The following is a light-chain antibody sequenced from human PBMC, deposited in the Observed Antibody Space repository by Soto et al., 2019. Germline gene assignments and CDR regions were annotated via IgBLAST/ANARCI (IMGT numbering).Light chain of an antibody. V-gene: IGLV2-18*02. CDR2: EVS. J-gene: IGLJ1*01. Sequence: QSALTQPPSVSGSPGQSVTISCTGTSSDVGSYNRVSWYQQSPGTAPKLMIYEVSNRPSGVPDRFSGSKSGNTASLTISGLQAEDEADYYCSSYTSSSTYVFGTGTKVTVI. CDR3: SSYTSSSTYV. CDR1: SSDVGSYNR.